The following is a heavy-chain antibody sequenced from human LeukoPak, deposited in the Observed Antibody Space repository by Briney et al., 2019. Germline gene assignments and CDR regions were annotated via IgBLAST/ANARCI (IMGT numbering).Heavy chain of an antibody. CDR1: GGSFSGYY. Sequence: SETLSLTCAVYGGSFSGYYWSWIRQPPGKGLEWIGEINHSGSTNYNPSLKSRVIISVDTPKNQFSLKLSSVTAADTAVYYCAREGFSGSYHYWGQGTLVTVSS. D-gene: IGHD1-26*01. J-gene: IGHJ4*02. CDR2: INHSGST. CDR3: AREGFSGSYHY. V-gene: IGHV4-34*01.